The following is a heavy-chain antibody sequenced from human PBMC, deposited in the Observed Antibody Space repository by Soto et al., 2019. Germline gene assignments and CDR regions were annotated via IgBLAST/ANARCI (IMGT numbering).Heavy chain of an antibody. D-gene: IGHD5-12*01. CDR2: IWPDGNNK. Sequence: GGSLRLSCEASGFTFSDFGMHWVRQTPGKGLEWVGLIWPDGNNKYYPDSMKGRFTISRDNSKNTLYLQMNSLRAEDTAVYYCARDERRDCYNYRFDYWGQGTLVTVSS. CDR3: ARDERRDCYNYRFDY. CDR1: GFTFSDFG. V-gene: IGHV3-33*01. J-gene: IGHJ4*02.